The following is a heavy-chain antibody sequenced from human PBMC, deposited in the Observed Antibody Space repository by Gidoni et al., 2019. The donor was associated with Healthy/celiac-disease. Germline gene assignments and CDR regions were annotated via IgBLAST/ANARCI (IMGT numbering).Heavy chain of an antibody. V-gene: IGHV1-46*03. Sequence: QVQLVQSGAEVKKPGASVKVSCQASGYTFTSYYMHWVRQAPGQGLEWIGILNPSGGSTSYAQKFQGRVTMTRDTSTSTVYMELSSLRSEDTAVYYCAGGYDSSRAFDIWGQGTMVTVSS. J-gene: IGHJ3*02. D-gene: IGHD3-22*01. CDR3: AGGYDSSRAFDI. CDR2: LNPSGGST. CDR1: GYTFTSYY.